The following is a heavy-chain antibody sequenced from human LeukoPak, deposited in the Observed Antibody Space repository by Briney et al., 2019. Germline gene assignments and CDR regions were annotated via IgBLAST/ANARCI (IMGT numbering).Heavy chain of an antibody. CDR1: GFTFSSYG. Sequence: QPGRSLRLSCAASGFTFSSYGMHWVRQAPGKGLEWVAVISYDGSNKYYADSVKGRFTISRDNSKNTLYLQMNSLRAEDTAVYYCAKGLLGDCSSTSCYNSIGYWGQGTLVTVSS. CDR2: ISYDGSNK. J-gene: IGHJ4*02. V-gene: IGHV3-30*18. CDR3: AKGLLGDCSSTSCYNSIGY. D-gene: IGHD2-2*02.